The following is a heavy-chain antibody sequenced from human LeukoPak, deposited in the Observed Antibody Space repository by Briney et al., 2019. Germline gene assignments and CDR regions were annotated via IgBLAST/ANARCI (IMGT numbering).Heavy chain of an antibody. CDR3: GSYGSGSFPGY. J-gene: IGHJ4*02. CDR2: IRYDGTDI. D-gene: IGHD3-10*01. CDR1: GFTFRSYD. V-gene: IGHV3-30*02. Sequence: GGSLRLSCAASGFTFRSYDMHWVRQAPGRGPQWVAYIRYDGTDILYADCVKGRFTIFRDNSNNTLFLQMNSLRIEDTAVYYCGSYGSGSFPGYRGQGTLVTVSS.